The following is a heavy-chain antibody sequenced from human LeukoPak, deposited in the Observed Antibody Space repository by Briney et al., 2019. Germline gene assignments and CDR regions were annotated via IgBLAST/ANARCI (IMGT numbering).Heavy chain of an antibody. D-gene: IGHD5-18*01. V-gene: IGHV3-23*01. CDR3: ARCGGDTAMGLCGDFDY. Sequence: PGWSLRLSCAACGFIFSSFAMNGVRQAPGRGLEGVSGLCGNSGTTYYADSVRGGFTISRDNSKNTLNLQMNSLRAEDTAVYYCARCGGDTAMGLCGDFDYWGQGTLVTVSS. J-gene: IGHJ4*02. CDR1: GFIFSSFA. CDR2: LCGNSGTT.